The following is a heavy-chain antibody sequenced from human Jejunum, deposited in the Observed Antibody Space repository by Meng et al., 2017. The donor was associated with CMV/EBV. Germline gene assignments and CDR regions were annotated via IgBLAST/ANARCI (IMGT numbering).Heavy chain of an antibody. D-gene: IGHD5-12*01. CDR1: GFTFNIYG. J-gene: IGHJ4*02. Sequence: SGFTFNIYGMSWVRQAPGMGLEWVSSISTGGNNMYYADSVKGRFTIYRDNSKNTLYLQMNSLRAEDTAVYYCGKGIGGGSSGYGLDYWGQGILVTVSS. CDR3: GKGIGGGSSGYGLDY. CDR2: ISTGGNNM. V-gene: IGHV3-23*01.